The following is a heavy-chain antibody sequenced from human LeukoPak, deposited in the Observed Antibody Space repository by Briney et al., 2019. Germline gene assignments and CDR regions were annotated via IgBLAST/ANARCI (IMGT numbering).Heavy chain of an antibody. Sequence: ASVKVSCKASGYTFTGYYVHWVRQAPGQGLEWMGWINPNSGGTNYAQKFQGRVTMTRDTSISTVYMELSSLRSEDTAVYYCARDDGYSYGVLDYWGQGTLVTVSS. CDR2: INPNSGGT. CDR3: ARDDGYSYGVLDY. J-gene: IGHJ4*02. V-gene: IGHV1-2*02. D-gene: IGHD5-18*01. CDR1: GYTFTGYY.